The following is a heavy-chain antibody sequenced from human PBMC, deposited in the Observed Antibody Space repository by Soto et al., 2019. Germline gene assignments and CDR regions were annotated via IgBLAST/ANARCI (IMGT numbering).Heavy chain of an antibody. CDR2: INSDGSST. J-gene: IGHJ3*02. CDR3: ASGTGIFGAFDI. CDR1: GFTFSSYW. Sequence: GGSLRLSCAASGFTFSSYWMHWVRQAPGKGLVWVSRINSDGSSTSYADSVKGRFTISRDNAKNTLYLQMNSLRAEDTAVYYCASGTGIFGAFDIWGQGTMVTVSS. D-gene: IGHD3-3*01. V-gene: IGHV3-74*01.